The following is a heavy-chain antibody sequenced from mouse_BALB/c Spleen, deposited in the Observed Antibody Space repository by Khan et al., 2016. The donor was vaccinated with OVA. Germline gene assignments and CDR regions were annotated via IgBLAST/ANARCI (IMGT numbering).Heavy chain of an antibody. CDR3: VRENYYGSSRYAMDY. CDR2: IAPGSGSS. V-gene: IGHV1S41*01. Sequence: DLVKPGASVKLSCKASGYTFTSYWINWIKQRPGQGLEWIGRIAPGSGSSYYNEMFKGKATLTVDTSSRTAYIQLSSLSSEDSAVYFCVRENYYGSSRYAMDYWGQGTSVTVSS. D-gene: IGHD1-1*01. J-gene: IGHJ4*01. CDR1: GYTFTSYW.